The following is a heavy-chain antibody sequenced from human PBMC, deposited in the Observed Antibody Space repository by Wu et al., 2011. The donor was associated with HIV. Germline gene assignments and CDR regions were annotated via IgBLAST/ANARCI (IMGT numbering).Heavy chain of an antibody. CDR2: IIPIFGTA. Sequence: QVQLVQSGAEVEKPGSSVKVSCKASGGTFSSYAISWVRQAPGQGLEWMGGIIPIFGTANYAQKFQGRVTITTDESTSTAYMELSSLRSEDTAVYYCARVKISMVRGVIGHYYGMDVWGQGTTVTVSS. CDR1: GGTFSSYA. D-gene: IGHD3-10*01. V-gene: IGHV1-69*05. J-gene: IGHJ6*02. CDR3: ARVKISMVRGVIGHYYGMDV.